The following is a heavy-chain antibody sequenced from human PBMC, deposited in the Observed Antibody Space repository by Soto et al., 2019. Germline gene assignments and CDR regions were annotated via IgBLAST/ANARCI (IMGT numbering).Heavy chain of an antibody. J-gene: IGHJ4*02. CDR1: GGTFNTYT. D-gene: IGHD1-26*01. V-gene: IGHV1-69*06. CDR3: ASWRGYSGSYRFDY. Sequence: GASVKVSCKASGGTFNTYTINWLRQAPGRGLEWVGQVVPMYDSVNYAETFQGRVTITVDKSTNTAYMELTSLRSQDTALYFCASWRGYSGSYRFDYWGQGTLVTVSS. CDR2: VVPMYDSV.